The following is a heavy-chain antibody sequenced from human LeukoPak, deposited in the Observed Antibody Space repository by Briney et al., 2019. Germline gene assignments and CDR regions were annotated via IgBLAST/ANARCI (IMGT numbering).Heavy chain of an antibody. V-gene: IGHV3-49*04. CDR1: GFAFGDFA. J-gene: IGHJ4*02. CDR2: IRRRAYGGAA. Sequence: GGTLRLSCTTSGFAFGDFAMSWVRQPAGKGLEWVGFIRRRAYGGAAEYAASVKGRFIISRDDSKGIAYLQMNSLKTEDTAVYYCSRNGLVDFDYWGQGSRVIVSP. CDR3: SRNGLVDFDY.